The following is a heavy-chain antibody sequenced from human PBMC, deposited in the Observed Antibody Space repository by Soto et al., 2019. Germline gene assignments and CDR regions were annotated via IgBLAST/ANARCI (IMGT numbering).Heavy chain of an antibody. D-gene: IGHD4-17*01. CDR3: TSLYYGH. J-gene: IGHJ4*02. CDR1: EFTFANAW. Sequence: VGSLRLSCAASEFTFANAWISWVRQAPGKGLEWVGRIKSKADGGTTDYAAPVKGRFTISRDESQNTLYLQMNSLKTEDTAVYYCTSLYYGHWGQGTLVTVSS. CDR2: IKSKADGGTT. V-gene: IGHV3-15*01.